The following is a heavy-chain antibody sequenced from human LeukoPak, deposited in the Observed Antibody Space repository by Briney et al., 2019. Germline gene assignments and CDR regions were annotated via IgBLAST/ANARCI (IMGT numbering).Heavy chain of an antibody. V-gene: IGHV6-1*01. CDR2: TYYRSKWYS. CDR3: ARDLGGYDSFDY. D-gene: IGHD5-12*01. J-gene: IGHJ4*02. CDR1: GDSVSSNNAV. Sequence: SQTLSLTCAISGDSVSSNNAVWAWIRQSPSRGLEWLGRTYYRSKWYSDYAVSVRGRITNNPDTSKNQFSLQLNSVTPEDTALYYCARDLGGYDSFDYWGQGTLVTVSS.